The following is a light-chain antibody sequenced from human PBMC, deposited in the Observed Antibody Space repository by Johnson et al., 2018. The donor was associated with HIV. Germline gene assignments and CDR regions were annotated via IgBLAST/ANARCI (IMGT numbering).Light chain of an antibody. V-gene: IGLV1-51*02. CDR1: SSNIGNNY. J-gene: IGLJ1*01. CDR3: GTWDNSLSTGAV. Sequence: QSVLTQPPSVSAAPGQKVTISCSGSSSNIGNNYVSWYQQLPGTAPKLLIYENNKRPSGIPDRFSGSKYGTSATLGIAGLQTGDEADYYCGTWDNSLSTGAVFGTGTKVTGL. CDR2: ENN.